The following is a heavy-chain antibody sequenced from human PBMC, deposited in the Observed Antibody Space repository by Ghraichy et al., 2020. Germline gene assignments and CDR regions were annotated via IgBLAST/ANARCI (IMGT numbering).Heavy chain of an antibody. CDR3: ASGGHHCSGVSCYFD. Sequence: LSLTCAASGFTFSTYGMHWVRQPPGKGLEWLAVISSDGNNKWYADSVKGRFAISRDNSKNTLYLQINSLTLEDTAVYYCASGGHHCSGVSCYFDWGQGTLVTVSS. CDR2: ISSDGNNK. V-gene: IGHV3-30*03. CDR1: GFTFSTYG. J-gene: IGHJ4*02. D-gene: IGHD2-15*01.